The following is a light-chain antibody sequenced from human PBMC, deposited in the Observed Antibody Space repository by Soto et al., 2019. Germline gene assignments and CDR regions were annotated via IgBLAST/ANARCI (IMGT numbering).Light chain of an antibody. J-gene: IGKJ5*01. Sequence: DIVLTQSPGTLSLSPGERATLYCRASQSVSSNHLAWYQQKPGQAPRLLIYGGSSRATGIPVRFSGSGSETDFTLTISSLEPEDFAVYYCQQRSNWPLTFGQGTRLEIK. CDR3: QQRSNWPLT. CDR2: GGS. CDR1: QSVSSNH. V-gene: IGKV3D-20*02.